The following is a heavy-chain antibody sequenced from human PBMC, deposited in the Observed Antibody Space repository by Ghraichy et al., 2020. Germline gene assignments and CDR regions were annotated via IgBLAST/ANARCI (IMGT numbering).Heavy chain of an antibody. D-gene: IGHD4-17*01. CDR3: ARSKLPGKDGDYLLDY. J-gene: IGHJ4*02. Sequence: ASVKVSCKASGYTFTSYYMHWVRQAPGQGLEWMGIINPSGGSTSYAQKFQGRVTMTRDTSTSTVYMELSSLRSEDTAVYYCARSKLPGKDGDYLLDYWGQGTLVTVSS. CDR1: GYTFTSYY. V-gene: IGHV1-46*01. CDR2: INPSGGST.